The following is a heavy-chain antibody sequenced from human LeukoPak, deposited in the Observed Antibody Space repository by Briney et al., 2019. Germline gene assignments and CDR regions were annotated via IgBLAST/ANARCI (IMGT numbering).Heavy chain of an antibody. Sequence: GGSLRLSCAASGLTFDDYGMSWVRQAPGKGLECVANIKQDGSEKYYVDSVKGRFTISRDNAKNSLYLQMNSLRAEDTAVYYCARDQRYYGSGSYYKGGIDYWGQGTLVTVSS. CDR1: GLTFDDYG. J-gene: IGHJ4*02. CDR2: IKQDGSEK. CDR3: ARDQRYYGSGSYYKGGIDY. V-gene: IGHV3-7*01. D-gene: IGHD3-10*01.